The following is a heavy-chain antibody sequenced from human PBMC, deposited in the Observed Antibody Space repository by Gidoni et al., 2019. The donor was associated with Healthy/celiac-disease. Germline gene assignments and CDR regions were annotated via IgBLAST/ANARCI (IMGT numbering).Heavy chain of an antibody. Sequence: EVQLLESGGGLVQPGGSLSLSCAASGFTFSSYAMSWVRQAPGKGLEWVSAISGSGGSKYYADTVKGRFTISRDNSKNTLYLQMNSLRAEDTAVYYCAKDKIKAVAGVADVWGQGTTVTVSS. J-gene: IGHJ6*02. D-gene: IGHD6-19*01. V-gene: IGHV3-23*01. CDR2: ISGSGGSK. CDR3: AKDKIKAVAGVADV. CDR1: GFTFSSYA.